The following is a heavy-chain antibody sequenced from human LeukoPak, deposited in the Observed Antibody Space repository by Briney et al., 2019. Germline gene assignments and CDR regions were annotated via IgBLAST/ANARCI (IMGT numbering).Heavy chain of an antibody. J-gene: IGHJ6*02. CDR1: GDSVSRNSVV. D-gene: IGHD1-14*01. CDR2: TYYESKWYI. Sequence: SQTLSLTCAISGDSVSRNSVVWNWVRQSPSRGLERLGRTYYESKWYIDYAESLKSRMSVNSDTSKNQLSLQLNSVSLEDTVVYYCVRGYHRGGLDVWGQGTTVIVSS. CDR3: VRGYHRGGLDV. V-gene: IGHV6-1*01.